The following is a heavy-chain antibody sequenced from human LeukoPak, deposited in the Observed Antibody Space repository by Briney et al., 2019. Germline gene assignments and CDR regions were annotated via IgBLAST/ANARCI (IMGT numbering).Heavy chain of an antibody. Sequence: PSQTLSLPFTVSGGSICSSGDHWSWIRQPPGKGLEWIAYIHHSGDTSYNPSLKGRLSISVGTSNNQFSLRLRSVTAADTAMYYCAGLYCRGGCGMGEHWFAHLRRGTQVTVSS. J-gene: IGHJ5*02. D-gene: IGHD2-21*02. V-gene: IGHV4-31*03. CDR2: IHHSGDT. CDR3: AGLYCRGGCGMGEHWFAH. CDR1: GGSICSSGDH.